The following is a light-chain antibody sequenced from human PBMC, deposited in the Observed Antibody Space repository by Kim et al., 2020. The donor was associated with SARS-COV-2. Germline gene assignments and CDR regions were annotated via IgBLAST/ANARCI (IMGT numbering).Light chain of an antibody. CDR1: SSDVGAYEN. V-gene: IGLV2-8*01. Sequence: PGQSVTISCTGSSSDVGAYENVSWYQQHPGKAPKLMISQVSKRSSGVPDRFSGSKSGNTASLTVSGLQAEDEADYYCCSYARTSYVFGTGTKVTV. CDR3: CSYARTSYV. J-gene: IGLJ1*01. CDR2: QVS.